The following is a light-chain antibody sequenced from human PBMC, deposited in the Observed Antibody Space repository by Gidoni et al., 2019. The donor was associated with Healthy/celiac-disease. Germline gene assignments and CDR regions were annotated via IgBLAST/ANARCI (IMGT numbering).Light chain of an antibody. Sequence: DIQMTQSPSSLSASVGDRVTITCRASQSISSYLNWYQQKPGKAPKLLIYAASSLQSGVTSRFSGSGSGTDFTLTISSLQPEEFATCYCQQSYSTPWTFGQGTKVEIK. J-gene: IGKJ1*01. CDR2: AAS. V-gene: IGKV1-39*01. CDR1: QSISSY. CDR3: QQSYSTPWT.